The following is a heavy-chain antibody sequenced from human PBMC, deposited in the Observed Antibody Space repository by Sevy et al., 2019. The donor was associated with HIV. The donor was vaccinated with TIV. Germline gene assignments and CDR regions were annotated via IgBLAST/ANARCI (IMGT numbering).Heavy chain of an antibody. Sequence: GGSLRLSCAASGFTFSDYVMHWVRQAPGKGLEWLARKSHATTVKYYADSLKGRFTISRDNSKNTLYLQMNSLRHEDTAVYHCARDADWSLNYWGQGTLVTVSS. D-gene: IGHD3-9*01. CDR1: GFTFSDYV. CDR3: ARDADWSLNY. V-gene: IGHV3-30*04. J-gene: IGHJ4*02. CDR2: KSHATTVK.